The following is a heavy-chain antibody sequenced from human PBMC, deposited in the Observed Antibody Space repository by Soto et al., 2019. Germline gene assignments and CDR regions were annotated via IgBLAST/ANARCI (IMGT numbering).Heavy chain of an antibody. J-gene: IGHJ4*02. D-gene: IGHD3-22*01. V-gene: IGHV1-69*12. CDR3: ASHYDSSGYYYRRLDY. Sequence: QVQLVQSGAEVKKPGSSVKVSCKASGGTFSSYAISWVRQAPGQGLEWMGGIIPIFGTADYAQTFQARVTITADDSTSTGTMALSRLISEDTAVYYCASHYDSSGYYYRRLDYWGQGTLVTASS. CDR1: GGTFSSYA. CDR2: IIPIFGTA.